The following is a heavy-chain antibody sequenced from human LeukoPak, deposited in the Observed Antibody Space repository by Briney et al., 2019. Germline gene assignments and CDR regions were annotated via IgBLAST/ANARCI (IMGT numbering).Heavy chain of an antibody. V-gene: IGHV1-18*01. J-gene: IGHJ6*03. CDR3: AACVLNARDYYYYYMDV. CDR1: GYTFTSYG. Sequence: GASVKVSCKASGYTFTSYGISWVRQAPGQGLEWMGWISAYNGNTNYAQKFQGRVTITADKSTSTAYMELSSLRSEDTAVYYCAACVLNARDYYYYYMDVWGKGTTVTVSS. D-gene: IGHD2-8*01. CDR2: ISAYNGNT.